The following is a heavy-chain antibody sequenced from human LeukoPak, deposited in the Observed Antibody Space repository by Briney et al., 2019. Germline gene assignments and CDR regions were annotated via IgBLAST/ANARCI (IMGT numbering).Heavy chain of an antibody. Sequence: SETLSLTCTVSGGSISSSSYYWGWIRQPPGKGLEWIGTIYYSGSTYYNPSLKSQVTISVDTSKNQFSLNLNSVTAVDTAVYYCARTPGFGESPDYWGQGTLVTVSS. D-gene: IGHD3-10*01. CDR2: IYYSGST. J-gene: IGHJ4*02. CDR1: GGSISSSSYY. CDR3: ARTPGFGESPDY. V-gene: IGHV4-39*01.